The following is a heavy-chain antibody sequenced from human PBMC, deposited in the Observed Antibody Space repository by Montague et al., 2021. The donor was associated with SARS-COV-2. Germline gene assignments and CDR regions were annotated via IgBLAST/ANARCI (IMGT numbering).Heavy chain of an antibody. Sequence: SDTLSLTCAVYGGSFSGYYWSWIRQPPGKGLEWIGEVYHSGSTNYNQSLKSRVTISVHTSKNQFSLKLSSVTAADKAVYYCARGRSETMIVVVVPLYYYYMDVWGKGTTVTVSS. CDR1: GGSFSGYY. J-gene: IGHJ6*03. V-gene: IGHV4-34*01. D-gene: IGHD3-22*01. CDR2: VYHSGST. CDR3: ARGRSETMIVVVVPLYYYYMDV.